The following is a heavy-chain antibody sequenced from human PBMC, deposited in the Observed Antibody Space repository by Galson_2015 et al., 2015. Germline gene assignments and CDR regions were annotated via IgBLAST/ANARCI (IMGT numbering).Heavy chain of an antibody. CDR1: GFTFSSFE. J-gene: IGHJ4*02. CDR2: ISSSSSTI. CDR3: AMAALDY. V-gene: IGHV3-48*03. Sequence: SLRLSCAASGFTFSSFEMNWVRQAPGKGLEWVSYISSSSSTIYYVDSVKGRFTISRDNAKNSLYLQMNSLRAEDTAVYYCAMAALDYWGQGTLVTVSS.